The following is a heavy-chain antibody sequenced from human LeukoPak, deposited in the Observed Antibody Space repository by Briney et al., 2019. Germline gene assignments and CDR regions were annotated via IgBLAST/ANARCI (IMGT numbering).Heavy chain of an antibody. V-gene: IGHV4-30-4*08. CDR1: GGSISSGDYY. D-gene: IGHD4-23*01. Sequence: SETLSLTCTVSGGSISSGDYYWSWIRQPPGKGLEWIGYIYYSGSTYYNPSLKSRVTISVDTSKNQFSLKLSSVTAADTAVYYCARDHRTLGGNQSDYWGQGTLVTVSS. CDR3: ARDHRTLGGNQSDY. CDR2: IYYSGST. J-gene: IGHJ4*02.